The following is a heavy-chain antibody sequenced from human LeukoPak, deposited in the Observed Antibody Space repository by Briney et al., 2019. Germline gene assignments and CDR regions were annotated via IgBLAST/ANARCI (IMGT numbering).Heavy chain of an antibody. Sequence: AGGSLRLSCAASGFTFSRYDMSWVRQARGKGLEWVSAISASGGSTYYADSVKARFTISRDNSKNPLYLQMNSLRAEYTAVYYCAKDDRIAARRGYFDYWGQGTLVTVSS. V-gene: IGHV3-23*01. CDR2: ISASGGST. D-gene: IGHD6-6*01. CDR3: AKDDRIAARRGYFDY. J-gene: IGHJ4*02. CDR1: GFTFSRYD.